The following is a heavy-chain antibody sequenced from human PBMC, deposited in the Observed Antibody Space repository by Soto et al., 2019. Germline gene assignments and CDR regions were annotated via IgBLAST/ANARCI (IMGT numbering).Heavy chain of an antibody. CDR2: IYCTGTT. D-gene: IGHD7-27*01. CDR1: GGSINTGGFY. V-gene: IGHV4-31*03. Sequence: QVQLQESGPGLVKPSQTLSLTCTVSGGSINTGGFYWNWIRQHPGKGLEWIGYIYCTGTTYYTPSLRSRLTMTVDTSKNQFSLKLSSVTAADTAVYYCAREITGDWHFDLWGRGTLVTVSS. J-gene: IGHJ2*01. CDR3: AREITGDWHFDL.